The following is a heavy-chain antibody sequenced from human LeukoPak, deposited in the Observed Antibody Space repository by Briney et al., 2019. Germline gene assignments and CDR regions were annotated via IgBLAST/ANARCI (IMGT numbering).Heavy chain of an antibody. CDR3: ARTVAATFWSSTPAEYFQH. J-gene: IGHJ1*01. CDR1: GFTFDDYA. V-gene: IGHV3-9*01. CDR2: ISWNSGSI. Sequence: GGSLRLSCAASGFTFDDYAMHWVRQAPGKGLEWVSGISWNSGSIGYADSVKGRFTISRDNAKNSLYLQMNSLRAEDTAVYYCARTVAATFWSSTPAEYFQHWGQGTLVTVSS. D-gene: IGHD2-15*01.